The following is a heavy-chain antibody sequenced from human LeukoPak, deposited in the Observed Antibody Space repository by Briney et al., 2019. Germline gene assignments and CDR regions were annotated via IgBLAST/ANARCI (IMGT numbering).Heavy chain of an antibody. Sequence: PGGSLRLSCAASGFTLRSYEMNWVRQAPGKGLEWVSYISSSGSTIYYADSVKGRFTISRDNSKNTLYLQMNSLRAEDTAVYYCAKDGDGYYGSGSYSDYWGQGTLVTVSS. D-gene: IGHD3-10*01. CDR3: AKDGDGYYGSGSYSDY. CDR1: GFTLRSYE. CDR2: ISSSGSTI. V-gene: IGHV3-48*03. J-gene: IGHJ4*02.